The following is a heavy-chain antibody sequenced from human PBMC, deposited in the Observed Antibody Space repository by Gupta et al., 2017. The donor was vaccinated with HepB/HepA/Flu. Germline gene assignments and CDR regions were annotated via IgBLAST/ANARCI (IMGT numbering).Heavy chain of an antibody. D-gene: IGHD3-10*01. CDR1: GGSFSGYY. Sequence: QVQLQPWGAGLLKPSETLSLTCAVYGGSFSGYYWSWIRQPPGKGLEWIGEINHSGSTNYNPSLKSRVTISVDTSKNQFSLKLSSVTAADTAVYYCARGVRGVWWFDPWGQGTLVTVSS. CDR2: INHSGST. CDR3: ARGVRGVWWFDP. J-gene: IGHJ5*02. V-gene: IGHV4-34*01.